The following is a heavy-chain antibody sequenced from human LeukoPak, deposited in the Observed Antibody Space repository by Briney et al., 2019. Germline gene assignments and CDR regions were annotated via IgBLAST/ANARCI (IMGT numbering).Heavy chain of an antibody. CDR2: ISWNSGSI. Sequence: GRSLRLSCAASGFTFDDYAMHWVRQAPGKGLEWVSGISWNSGSIGYADSVKGRFTISRDNAKNSLYLQMNSLRAEDTALYYSAKDYSIVGATPLDYWGQGTLVTVSS. CDR3: AKDYSIVGATPLDY. V-gene: IGHV3-9*01. D-gene: IGHD1-26*01. CDR1: GFTFDDYA. J-gene: IGHJ4*02.